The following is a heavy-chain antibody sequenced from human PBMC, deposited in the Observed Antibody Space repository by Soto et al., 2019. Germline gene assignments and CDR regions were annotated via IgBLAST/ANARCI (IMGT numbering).Heavy chain of an antibody. CDR3: ARTPETRDWLDP. Sequence: ASETLSLTCIVSGASVSSYYWSWVRQPPGKGLEWIGYIYYIGAYNYDPSLKSRVTISVDTSKNQFSLKLTSVTAADTAVYYCARTPETRDWLDPWGQGTLVTVSS. J-gene: IGHJ5*02. CDR2: IYYIGAY. CDR1: GASVSSYY. D-gene: IGHD1-7*01. V-gene: IGHV4-59*02.